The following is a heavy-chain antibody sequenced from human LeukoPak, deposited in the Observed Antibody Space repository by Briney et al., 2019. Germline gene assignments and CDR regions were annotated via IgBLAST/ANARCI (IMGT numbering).Heavy chain of an antibody. CDR3: ARSMYCGGDCYYYFDY. V-gene: IGHV3-74*01. CDR1: GFTVSSNY. J-gene: IGHJ4*02. D-gene: IGHD2-21*02. Sequence: GGSLRLSCAASGFTVSSNYMSWVRQAPGKGLVWVSRINSDGTIIGYADSVKGRFTISRDNAKNTLYLQMNSLRADDTAVYYCARSMYCGGDCYYYFDYWGRGTLVTVAS. CDR2: INSDGTII.